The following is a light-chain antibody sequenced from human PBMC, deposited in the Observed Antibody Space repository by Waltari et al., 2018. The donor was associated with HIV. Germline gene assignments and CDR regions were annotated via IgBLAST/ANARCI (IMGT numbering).Light chain of an antibody. V-gene: IGLV3-1*01. J-gene: IGLJ2*01. CDR1: KLGAKY. CDR3: QAWDGFTV. Sequence: SYELTQPPSVSVSPGQTANITCSGDKLGAKYVCWYQQKSGQSPVLVIYQDKRRPSGIPERFSGSNSGNTATLTISGTQAMDEADYYCQAWDGFTVFGGGTKLTVL. CDR2: QDK.